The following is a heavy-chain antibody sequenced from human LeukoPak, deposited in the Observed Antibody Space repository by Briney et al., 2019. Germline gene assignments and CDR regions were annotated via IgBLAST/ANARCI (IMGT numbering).Heavy chain of an antibody. D-gene: IGHD3-10*01. CDR2: ISPSGGST. J-gene: IGHJ3*02. CDR1: GYTFTSNY. Sequence: GASVKVSCKAFGYTFTSNYMHWVRQAPGQGPEWMGVISPSGGSTTYAQKFQERVTITRDMSTSTAYMELSSLRFEDTAVYYCAAQTRSPSGAFDIWGQGTMVTVSS. V-gene: IGHV1-46*01. CDR3: AAQTRSPSGAFDI.